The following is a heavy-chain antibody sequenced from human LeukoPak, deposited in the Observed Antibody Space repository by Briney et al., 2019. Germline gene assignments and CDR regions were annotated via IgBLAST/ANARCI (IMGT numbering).Heavy chain of an antibody. CDR3: ARGALRFLEWSPLDY. D-gene: IGHD3-3*01. J-gene: IGHJ4*02. V-gene: IGHV1-46*01. CDR1: GYTFTSYY. CDR2: INPSGGST. Sequence: GASVKVSCTASGYTFTSYYMHWVRQAPGQGLEWMGIINPSGGSTSYARKFQGRVTMARDTSMSTVYMELSSLRSEDTAVYYCARGALRFLEWSPLDYWGQGTLVTVSS.